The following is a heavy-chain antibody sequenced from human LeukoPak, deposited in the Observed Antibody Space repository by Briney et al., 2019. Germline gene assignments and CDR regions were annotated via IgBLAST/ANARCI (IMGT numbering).Heavy chain of an antibody. Sequence: GGSLRLSCAASGFTFSSYVMHWVRQAPGKGLEWVAIISYDGSNEYYADSVKGRFTISRDNSKNTLYLQMNSLRAADTAVYYCARGAYSYYYYYMDVWGKGTTVTVSS. CDR3: ARGAYSYYYYYMDV. V-gene: IGHV3-30*04. CDR2: ISYDGSNE. CDR1: GFTFSSYV. J-gene: IGHJ6*03.